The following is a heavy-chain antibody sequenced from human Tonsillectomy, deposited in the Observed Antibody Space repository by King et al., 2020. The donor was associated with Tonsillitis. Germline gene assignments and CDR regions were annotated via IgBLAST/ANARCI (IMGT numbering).Heavy chain of an antibody. CDR3: ARDPNSSGDYRVYFDS. D-gene: IGHD3-22*01. J-gene: IGHJ4*02. V-gene: IGHV1-69*01. CDR1: GNTFIYFG. Sequence: VQLVESGAEVKKPGSSVKVSCKASGNTFIYFGITWVRQAPGHGLQWMGGIIPISGSPIYAQRFRGRVTITADESTSTAYMELSSLGSEDTAIYYCARDPNSSGDYRVYFDSWGQGTLVTVSS. CDR2: IIPISGSP.